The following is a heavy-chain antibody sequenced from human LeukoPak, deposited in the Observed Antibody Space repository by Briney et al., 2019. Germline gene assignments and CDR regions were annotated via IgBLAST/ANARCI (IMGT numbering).Heavy chain of an antibody. D-gene: IGHD1-26*01. CDR2: IYYSGST. CDR3: AGRIVGATGTRWTAAFDI. V-gene: IGHV4-61*05. CDR1: GGSISSSSYY. Sequence: SETLSLTCTVSGGSISSSSYYWSWIRQPPGKGLERIGYIYYSGSTNYNPSLKSRVTISVDTSKNQFSLKLSSVTAADTAVYYCAGRIVGATGTRWTAAFDIWGQGTMVTVSS. J-gene: IGHJ3*02.